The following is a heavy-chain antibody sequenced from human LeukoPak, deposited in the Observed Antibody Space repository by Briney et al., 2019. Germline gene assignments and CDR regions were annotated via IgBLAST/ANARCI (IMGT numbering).Heavy chain of an antibody. CDR2: IYYSGST. CDR3: ARADNSITMIYPGAFDI. D-gene: IGHD3-22*01. V-gene: IGHV4-31*03. Sequence: SQTLSLTCTVSGGSISSCGYYWSWIRQHPGKGREWIGYIYYSGSTYYNPSLKSRVTISVDTSKNQFSLKLSSVTAADTAVYYCARADNSITMIYPGAFDIWGQGTMVTVSS. J-gene: IGHJ3*02. CDR1: GGSISSCGYY.